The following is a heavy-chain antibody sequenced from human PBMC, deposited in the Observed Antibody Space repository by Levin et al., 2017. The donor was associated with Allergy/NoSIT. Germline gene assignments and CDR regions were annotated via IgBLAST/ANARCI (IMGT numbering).Heavy chain of an antibody. Sequence: NASETLSLTCTVSGASIDTGVYYWSWIRQSPEKGLEWLGFIHPSGNIYYSSSLGSRLSISIDKSQNQFSLTLTSVTAAEAAVYYCARGSDSRKSHHWGQGTLVTVSS. J-gene: IGHJ5*02. V-gene: IGHV4-30-4*01. CDR3: ARGSDSRKSHH. D-gene: IGHD1-26*01. CDR2: IHPSGNI. CDR1: GASIDTGVYY.